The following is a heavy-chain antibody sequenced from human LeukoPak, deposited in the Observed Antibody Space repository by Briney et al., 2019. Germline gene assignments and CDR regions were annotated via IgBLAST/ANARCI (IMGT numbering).Heavy chain of an antibody. CDR3: ARDNSVRDEAWWFNP. CDR2: MNPNSGNT. D-gene: IGHD5-24*01. Sequence: ASVKVSCKASGYTLTSYDINWVRQATGQGLEWMAWMNPNSGNTGYAQKFQGRVTLTRDMSTSTDYLELSGLRSEDTAVYYCARDNSVRDEAWWFNPWGQGTLVTVSS. CDR1: GYTLTSYD. J-gene: IGHJ5*02. V-gene: IGHV1-8*01.